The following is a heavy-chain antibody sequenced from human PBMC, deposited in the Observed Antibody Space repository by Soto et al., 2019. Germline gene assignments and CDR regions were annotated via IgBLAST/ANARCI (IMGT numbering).Heavy chain of an antibody. Sequence: GASVKVSCKASGYTFTSYYMHWVRQAPGQGLEWMGIINPSGGSTSYAQKFQGRVTMTRDTSTSTVYMELSSLRSEDTAVYYCAREYESSGRPYYYGMDVWGQGTTVTVSS. CDR2: INPSGGST. D-gene: IGHD3-22*01. CDR3: AREYESSGRPYYYGMDV. J-gene: IGHJ6*02. V-gene: IGHV1-46*01. CDR1: GYTFTSYY.